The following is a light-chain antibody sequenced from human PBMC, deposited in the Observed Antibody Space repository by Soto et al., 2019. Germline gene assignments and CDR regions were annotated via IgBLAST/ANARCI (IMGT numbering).Light chain of an antibody. V-gene: IGKV2-24*01. CDR3: MQSTHFPRT. Sequence: DFVMTQTPLSSPVTLGQSASISCRSSQSLVHSDGNTYVNWLQQRPGQPQRLLIYKISNRFPGVQEIFSGSGAVTDFTLKISRVEAEDVGIYYCMQSTHFPRTFGQGTKVELK. CDR2: KIS. CDR1: QSLVHSDGNTY. J-gene: IGKJ1*01.